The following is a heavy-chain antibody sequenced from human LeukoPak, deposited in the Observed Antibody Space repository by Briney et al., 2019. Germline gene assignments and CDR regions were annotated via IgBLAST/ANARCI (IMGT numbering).Heavy chain of an antibody. CDR3: ASQARSIVVVPAANPSHNWFDP. CDR2: INHSGST. D-gene: IGHD2-2*01. Sequence: RASETLSLTCAVYGGSFSGYYWSWIRQPPGKGLEWIGEINHSGSTNYNPSLKSRVTISVDTSKNQLSLKLSSVTAADTAVYYCASQARSIVVVPAANPSHNWFDPWGQGTLVTVSS. V-gene: IGHV4-34*01. CDR1: GGSFSGYY. J-gene: IGHJ5*02.